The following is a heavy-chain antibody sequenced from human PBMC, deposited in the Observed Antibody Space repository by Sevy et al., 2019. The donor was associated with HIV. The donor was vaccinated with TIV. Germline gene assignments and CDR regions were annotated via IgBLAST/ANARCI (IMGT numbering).Heavy chain of an antibody. CDR3: AREGGYTSAWSPGNH. CDR1: GFTFNTHA. Sequence: GGSLRLSCAASGFTFNTHAMHWVRQAPGKGLEWVALISYDGIIKYYADSVKGRLAISRDNSKNTLSLQMISLRVEDTAVYYCAREGGYTSAWSPGNHWGQGTLVTVSS. CDR2: ISYDGIIK. D-gene: IGHD6-19*01. V-gene: IGHV3-30*09. J-gene: IGHJ4*02.